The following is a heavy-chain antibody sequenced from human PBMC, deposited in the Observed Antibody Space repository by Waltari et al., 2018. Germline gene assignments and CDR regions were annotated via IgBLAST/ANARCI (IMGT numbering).Heavy chain of an antibody. Sequence: EVQLLESGGGLVQPGGSLRLSCAASGFSFNTYAMSWVRQAPGKGLEWVSVIGYGGGGDADKNYADSVKGRFTISKDSSNNLIYLQMNSLRADDTAIYFCAKYIEALTVKRFFSHWGQGTLVTVSS. CDR2: IGYGGGGDADK. V-gene: IGHV3-23*01. CDR3: AKYIEALTVKRFFSH. D-gene: IGHD3-3*01. J-gene: IGHJ1*01. CDR1: GFSFNTYA.